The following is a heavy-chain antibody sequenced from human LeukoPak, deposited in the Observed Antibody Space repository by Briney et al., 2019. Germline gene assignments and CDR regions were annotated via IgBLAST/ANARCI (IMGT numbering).Heavy chain of an antibody. CDR3: ARDLKWLRPNWFDP. J-gene: IGHJ5*02. CDR1: GYTFTSYG. Sequence: GASVKVSCKASGYTFTSYGISWVRQAPGQGLEWMAWISAYNGNTNYAQKLQGRVTMTTDTSTSTAYMELRSLRSDDTAVYYCARDLKWLRPNWFDPWGQGTLVTVSS. V-gene: IGHV1-18*01. CDR2: ISAYNGNT. D-gene: IGHD5-12*01.